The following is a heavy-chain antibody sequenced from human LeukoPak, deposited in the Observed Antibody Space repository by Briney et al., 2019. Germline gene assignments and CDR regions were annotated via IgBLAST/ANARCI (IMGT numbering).Heavy chain of an antibody. Sequence: PSETLSLTCTVSGGSIGSFSYYWGWIRQPPGEGLGWIGSVYYSGSTYYNPSLKSRVTISVDTSKKQFSLKLSCVSAADTAVYYCARHQTHGSGSCDPGGQGTLVTVSS. J-gene: IGHJ5*02. CDR3: ARHQTHGSGSCDP. D-gene: IGHD3-10*01. V-gene: IGHV4-39*01. CDR1: GGSIGSFSYY. CDR2: VYYSGST.